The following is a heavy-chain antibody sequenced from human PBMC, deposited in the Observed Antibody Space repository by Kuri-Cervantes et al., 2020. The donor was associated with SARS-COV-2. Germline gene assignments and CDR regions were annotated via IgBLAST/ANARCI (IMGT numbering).Heavy chain of an antibody. J-gene: IGHJ6*01. V-gene: IGHV1-2*04. CDR1: GYTFTGYY. D-gene: IGHD3-3*01. CDR2: INPNSGGT. Sequence: ASVKVSCKASGYTFTGYYMHWVRQAPGQGLEWMGWINPNSGGTNYAQKFQGWVTMTRDTSISTAYMELSRLRSEDTAVYYCASGFWSGYYDHYGMDVWGQGTTVTCAS. CDR3: ASGFWSGYYDHYGMDV.